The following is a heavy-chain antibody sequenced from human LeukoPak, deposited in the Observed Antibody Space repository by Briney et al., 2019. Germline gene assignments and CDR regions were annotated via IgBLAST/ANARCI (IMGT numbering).Heavy chain of an antibody. D-gene: IGHD6-13*01. CDR2: ISASAGTT. CDR1: GFTFSSYA. J-gene: IGHJ4*02. V-gene: IGHV3-23*01. Sequence: GGSLRLSCAASGFTFSSYAMSWVRQAPGKGLEWVSAISASAGTTYYADSVKGRFTISRDNSKNTLYLQMNSLRVDDTALYYCAKGGSSWSYYFDYWGQGTLVTVSS. CDR3: AKGGSSWSYYFDY.